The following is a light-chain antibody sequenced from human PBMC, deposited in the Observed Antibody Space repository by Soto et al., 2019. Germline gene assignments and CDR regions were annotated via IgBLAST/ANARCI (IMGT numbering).Light chain of an antibody. Sequence: QSVLTQPPSLSAAPGQEVTISCSGSGSNVGYNSVSWYQQLPGTAPKLLIYDNYKRPSGIPARFSGSKSGTSASLGITELQTGDEADDSCGAWDDILTAYVFGSGTKATV. CDR3: GAWDDILTAYV. V-gene: IGLV1-51*01. J-gene: IGLJ1*01. CDR2: DNY. CDR1: GSNVGYNS.